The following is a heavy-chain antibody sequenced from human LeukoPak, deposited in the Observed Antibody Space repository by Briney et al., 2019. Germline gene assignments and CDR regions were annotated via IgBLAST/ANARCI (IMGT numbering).Heavy chain of an antibody. J-gene: IGHJ6*02. D-gene: IGHD5-18*01. CDR2: ISSSSSTI. CDR1: GFTFSSYS. V-gene: IGHV3-48*01. CDR3: AREVTAMVTSYYYGMDV. Sequence: GGSLRLSCAASGFTFSSYSMNWVRQAPGEGLEWVSYISSSSSTIYYADSVKGRFTISRDNAKNSLYLQMNSLRAEDTAVYCCAREVTAMVTSYYYGMDVWGQGTTVTVSS.